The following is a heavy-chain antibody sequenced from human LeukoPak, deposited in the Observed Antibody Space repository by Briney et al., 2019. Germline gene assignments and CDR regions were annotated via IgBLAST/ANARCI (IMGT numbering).Heavy chain of an antibody. V-gene: IGHV3-30*04. Sequence: GGSLRLSCAASGFTFRSFVMHWVRQAPGKGLEWVAAISYEDGSNKYYADSVKGRFTISRDNSKYTVYLQMNSLRAEDTAVYYCARLDISAWFSDYWGQGTLVTVSS. CDR3: ARLDISAWFSDY. J-gene: IGHJ4*02. CDR1: GFTFRSFV. D-gene: IGHD5-12*01. CDR2: ISYEDGSNK.